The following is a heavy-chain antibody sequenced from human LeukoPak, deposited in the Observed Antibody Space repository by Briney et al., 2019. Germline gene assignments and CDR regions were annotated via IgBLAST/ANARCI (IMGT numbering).Heavy chain of an antibody. J-gene: IGHJ4*02. V-gene: IGHV3-7*04. CDR3: ARVYCSGGSCYSTFDY. CDR2: INQDGSEK. Sequence: GGSLRLSCAASGFTFSSYWMSWVRQAPGKGLEWVANINQDGSEKYYVDSAKGRFTISRDNAKNSLYLQMNSLRAADTALYYCARVYCSGGSCYSTFDYWGQGTLVTVSS. D-gene: IGHD2-15*01. CDR1: GFTFSSYW.